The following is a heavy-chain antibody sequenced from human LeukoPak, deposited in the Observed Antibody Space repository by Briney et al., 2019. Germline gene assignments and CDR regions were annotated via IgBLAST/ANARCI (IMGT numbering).Heavy chain of an antibody. D-gene: IGHD2/OR15-2a*01. CDR1: GGSISSYY. CDR3: ARGARSVISPRGAFDI. CDR2: IYYSGST. V-gene: IGHV4-59*01. J-gene: IGHJ3*02. Sequence: SETLSLTCTVSGGSISSYYWSWIRQPPGKGLEWIGYIYYSGSTNYNPSLKSRVTISVDTSKNQFSLKLSSVTAADTAVYYCARGARSVISPRGAFDIWGQGTMVTVSS.